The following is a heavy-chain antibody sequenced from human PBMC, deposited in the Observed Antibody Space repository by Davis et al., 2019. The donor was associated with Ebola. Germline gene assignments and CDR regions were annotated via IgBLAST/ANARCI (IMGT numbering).Heavy chain of an antibody. CDR2: ISYDGSNK. J-gene: IGHJ6*02. V-gene: IGHV3-30-3*01. Sequence: PGGSLRLSCAASGFTFSSYAMHWVRQAPGKGLEWVAVISYDGSNKYYADSVKGRFTISRDNSKNTLYLQMNSLRAEDTAVYYCARVLLEGVEWLYYYYYGMDVWGQGTTVTVSS. D-gene: IGHD3-3*01. CDR3: ARVLLEGVEWLYYYYYGMDV. CDR1: GFTFSSYA.